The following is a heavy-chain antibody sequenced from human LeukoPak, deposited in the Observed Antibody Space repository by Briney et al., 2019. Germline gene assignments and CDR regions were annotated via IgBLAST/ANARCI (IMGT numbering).Heavy chain of an antibody. CDR1: GLSITYDTYY. CDR2: IYASGST. CDR3: ARDPRGKYEDWFDP. V-gene: IGHV4-39*07. J-gene: IGHJ5*02. Sequence: SETLSLTCTVSGLSITYDTYYWAWIRQPPGKGLEWIGSIYASGSTYYSPSLKSRVIISVDTSKNHFSLTLSAVTAADAAVYYCARDPRGKYEDWFDPWGQGTLVTVSS. D-gene: IGHD2-2*01.